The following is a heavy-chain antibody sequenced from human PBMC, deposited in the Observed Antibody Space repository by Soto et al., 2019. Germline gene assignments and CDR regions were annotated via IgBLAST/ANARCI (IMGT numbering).Heavy chain of an antibody. Sequence: PSETLSLTCTVSGDSISSGDSYWAWVRQHPGKGLEWIGNINHRGSTYYNPSLRSRLSISVDTSRNQFSLKMRSVTEADTATYYCARAKGVIVVVTNLLGWLDPGGKGTLATLSA. J-gene: IGHJ5*02. CDR2: INHRGST. CDR3: ARAKGVIVVVTNLLGWLDP. CDR1: GDSISSGDSY. V-gene: IGHV4-31*03. D-gene: IGHD2-21*02.